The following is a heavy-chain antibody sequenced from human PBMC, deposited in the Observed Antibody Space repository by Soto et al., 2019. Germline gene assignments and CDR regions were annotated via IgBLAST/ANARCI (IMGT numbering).Heavy chain of an antibody. CDR2: IFYTGRV. D-gene: IGHD3-10*01. CDR3: ARDFGSGLSWFDP. V-gene: IGHV4-31*03. CDR1: GVSVLRCGHY. J-gene: IGHJ5*02. Sequence: TLSLTCTVSGVSVLRCGHYCTCIRHRPGKGLEFIGNIFYTGRVYYHPSLRSRVTISLDNSQNHFSLSLTSVTAADTALYYCARDFGSGLSWFDPWGQGTQVTVSS.